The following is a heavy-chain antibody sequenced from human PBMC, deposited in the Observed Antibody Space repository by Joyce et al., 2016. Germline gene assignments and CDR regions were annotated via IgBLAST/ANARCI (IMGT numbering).Heavy chain of an antibody. CDR3: ARGRGMGG. CDR2: INEDGSDQ. V-gene: IGHV3-7*03. CDR1: GLTFTTFW. J-gene: IGHJ6*02. Sequence: EAQLVESGGALVQPGESVKLSCAASGLTFTTFWMGWARQAPGKGLEWVANINEDGSDQDYVDSVRGRFTISRDNAKNSLYLQMNSLRAEDTAVYYCARGRGMGGWGQGTTVIVSS.